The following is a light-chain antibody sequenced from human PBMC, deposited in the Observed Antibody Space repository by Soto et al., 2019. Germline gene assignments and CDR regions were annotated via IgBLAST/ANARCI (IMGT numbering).Light chain of an antibody. Sequence: EVVLTQSPATLSLSPGERATLSCRASQSVDSSLAWYQQKPGQAPRLLITDASKRVTGIPARFSGSGSGTDFILTISSLEPEDFAVYYCQQRMFWPKFGKGTK. CDR1: QSVDSS. V-gene: IGKV3-11*01. CDR3: QQRMFWPK. CDR2: DAS. J-gene: IGKJ1*01.